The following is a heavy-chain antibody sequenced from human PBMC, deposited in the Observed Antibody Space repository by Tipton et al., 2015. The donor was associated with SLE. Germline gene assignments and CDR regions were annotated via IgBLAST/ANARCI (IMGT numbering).Heavy chain of an antibody. Sequence: GLVKPSETLSLTCTVSGGSISSHYWSWIRQPPGKGLEWIGYISYSGSTNYNPSLKSRVTISVDTSKNQFSLKLSSVTAADTAVYYCATGGAGVYHFEYWGRGTLVTVAS. J-gene: IGHJ4*02. V-gene: IGHV4-59*11. CDR1: GGSISSHY. D-gene: IGHD5/OR15-5a*01. CDR2: ISYSGST. CDR3: ATGGAGVYHFEY.